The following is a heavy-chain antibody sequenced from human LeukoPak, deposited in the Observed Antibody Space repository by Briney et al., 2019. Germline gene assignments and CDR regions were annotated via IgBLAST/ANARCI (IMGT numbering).Heavy chain of an antibody. CDR3: ARDMTSNVADY. D-gene: IGHD4-11*01. J-gene: IGHJ4*02. CDR2: INSDGTIT. V-gene: IGHV3-74*01. Sequence: PGESLRLACAASGFIFSSYWVHWVRQIPGKGLVWVSRINSDGTITNYADSVKGRFTISRDSAKNTVYLQMNSLTAEDTAVYYCARDMTSNVADYWGQGTLVTVSS. CDR1: GFIFSSYW.